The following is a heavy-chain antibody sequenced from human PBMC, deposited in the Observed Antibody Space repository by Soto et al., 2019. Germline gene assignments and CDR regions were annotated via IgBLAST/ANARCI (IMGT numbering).Heavy chain of an antibody. CDR2: MNPNSGNT. D-gene: IGHD3-22*01. V-gene: IGHV1-8*01. CDR3: AGGSSSGYYSPFDY. J-gene: IGHJ4*02. CDR1: GYTFASYD. Sequence: ASVKVSCKASGYTFASYDINWVRQATGQGLEWMGWMNPNSGNTGYAQKFQGRVTMTRNTSISTAYMELSSLRSEDTAVYYCAGGSSSGYYSPFDYWGQGTLVTVSS.